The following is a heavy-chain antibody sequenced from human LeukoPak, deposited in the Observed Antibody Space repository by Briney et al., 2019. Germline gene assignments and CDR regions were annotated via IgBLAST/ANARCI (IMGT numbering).Heavy chain of an antibody. CDR3: ARARYSSSWYSAPFEYFQH. CDR1: GFTFSNFW. Sequence: GGSLRLSCAASGFTFSNFWMTWVRQAPGKGLEWVANIHEDEREKNYMDSVKGRFNISRDNAKNSLYLQMNSLRAEDTAVYYCARARYSSSWYSAPFEYFQHWGQGTLVTVSS. CDR2: IHEDEREK. D-gene: IGHD6-13*01. J-gene: IGHJ1*01. V-gene: IGHV3-7*01.